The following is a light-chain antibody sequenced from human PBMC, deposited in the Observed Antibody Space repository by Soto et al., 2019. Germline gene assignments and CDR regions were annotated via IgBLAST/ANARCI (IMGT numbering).Light chain of an antibody. CDR1: QSLLRSDGKTS. J-gene: IGKJ5*01. Sequence: DVVMTQTPLSLSVTPGQPASISCKSSQSLLRSDGKTSLYWYLQRPGQPPHLLIYEVSNRFSAVPERFSGSGSGTDFTLKISRVEAADVGVYYCMQTIQVPFTFGQGTRLEIK. CDR3: MQTIQVPFT. V-gene: IGKV2D-29*01. CDR2: EVS.